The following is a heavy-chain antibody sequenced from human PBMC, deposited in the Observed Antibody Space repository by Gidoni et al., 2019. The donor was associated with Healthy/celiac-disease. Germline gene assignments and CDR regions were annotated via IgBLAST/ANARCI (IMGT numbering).Heavy chain of an antibody. D-gene: IGHD3-3*01. CDR1: GFTFSSYG. CDR3: AKLLGSGYPFDY. CDR2: ISYDGSNK. J-gene: IGHJ4*02. Sequence: QVQLVESGGGVVQPGRSLRLSCAASGFTFSSYGMLWVRQAPGKGLEWGAVISYDGSNKYYADSVKGRFTISRDNSKNTLYLQMNSLRAEDTAVYYCAKLLGSGYPFDYWGQGTLVTVSS. V-gene: IGHV3-30*18.